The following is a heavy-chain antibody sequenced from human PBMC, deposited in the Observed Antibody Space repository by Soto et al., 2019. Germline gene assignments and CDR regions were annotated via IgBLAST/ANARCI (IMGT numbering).Heavy chain of an antibody. Sequence: GGSLRLSCAASGFTFSSYSMNWVRQAPGKGLEWVSSISSSSSYIYYADSVKGRFTISRDNAKNSLYLQMNSLRAEDTAVYYCARDTFDYYDSSGGLDAFDIWGQGTMVTVSS. D-gene: IGHD3-22*01. J-gene: IGHJ3*02. CDR1: GFTFSSYS. CDR2: ISSSSSYI. CDR3: ARDTFDYYDSSGGLDAFDI. V-gene: IGHV3-21*01.